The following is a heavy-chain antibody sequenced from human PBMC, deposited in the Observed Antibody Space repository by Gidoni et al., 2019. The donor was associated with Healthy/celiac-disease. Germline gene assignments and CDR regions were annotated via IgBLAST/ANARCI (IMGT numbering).Heavy chain of an antibody. J-gene: IGHJ6*02. V-gene: IGHV3-64D*09. D-gene: IGHD5-12*01. CDR2: ISSNGGST. CDR3: VKAPPERWLQSSYYYGMDV. Sequence: EVQLVESGGGLVQPGGSLRLSCSASGFTFSSYAMHRVRQAPGKGLEYVSAISSNGGSTYYADSVKGRFTISRDNSKNTLYLQMSSLRAEDTAVYYCVKAPPERWLQSSYYYGMDVWGQGTTVTVSS. CDR1: GFTFSSYA.